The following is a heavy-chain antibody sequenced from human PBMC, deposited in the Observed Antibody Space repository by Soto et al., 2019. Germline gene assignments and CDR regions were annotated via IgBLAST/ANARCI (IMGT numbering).Heavy chain of an antibody. J-gene: IGHJ4*02. CDR2: LSHGGAYT. D-gene: IGHD4-17*01. CDR3: AKWSGYGDA. V-gene: IGHV3-23*01. CDR1: GFSFSTYS. Sequence: EVQLLESGGGLVQPGGSPRLSCAASGFSFSTYSMAWVRQAPGKGPEWVSGLSHGGAYTFYADSVKGRFTISVDISQNTVYLQMNSLRTEDTAVYYCAKWSGYGDAWGQGTLVTVSS.